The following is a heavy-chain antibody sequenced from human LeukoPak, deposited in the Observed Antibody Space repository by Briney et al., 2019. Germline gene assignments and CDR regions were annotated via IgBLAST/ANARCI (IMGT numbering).Heavy chain of an antibody. J-gene: IGHJ4*02. CDR3: ARVRYGNYFDY. Sequence: GRSLRLSCAASGFTFSGYGMHWVRQAPDKGLEWVAVIWYDGNNKYYAESVKGRFTISRDNSKNTLYLQMNSLRAEDTAVYYCARVRYGNYFDYWGQGILVTVSS. CDR2: IWYDGNNK. D-gene: IGHD3-10*01. CDR1: GFTFSGYG. V-gene: IGHV3-33*01.